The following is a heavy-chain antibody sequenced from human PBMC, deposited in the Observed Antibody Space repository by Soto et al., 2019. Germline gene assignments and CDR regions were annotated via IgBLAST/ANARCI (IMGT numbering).Heavy chain of an antibody. CDR2: ISSSYI. D-gene: IGHD3-10*01. CDR1: GFTFSSYS. V-gene: IGHV3-21*01. Sequence: GGSLRLSCAASGFTFSSYSMNWVRQAPGKGLEWVSSISSSYIYYADSVKGRFTISRDNAKNSLYLQMNSLRAEDTAVYYCARDKTPHGSGSYMFLRWGQGTLVTVSS. J-gene: IGHJ4*02. CDR3: ARDKTPHGSGSYMFLR.